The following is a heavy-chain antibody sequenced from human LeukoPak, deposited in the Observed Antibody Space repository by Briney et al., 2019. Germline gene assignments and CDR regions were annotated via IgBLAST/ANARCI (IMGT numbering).Heavy chain of an antibody. CDR3: ARSPQGWLQSAYYFDY. V-gene: IGHV3-74*01. D-gene: IGHD5-24*01. CDR1: GFTFSNYW. CDR2: INSDGSDT. J-gene: IGHJ4*02. Sequence: PGGSLRLSCAASGFTFSNYWMHWVRQGPGKGLVWVSRINSDGSDTNYADSVKGRFTISRDNAKNSLYLQMNSLRAEDTALYYCARSPQGWLQSAYYFDYWGQGTLVTVSS.